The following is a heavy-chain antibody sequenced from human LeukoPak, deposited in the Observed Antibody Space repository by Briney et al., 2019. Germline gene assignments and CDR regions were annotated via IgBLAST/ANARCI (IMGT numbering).Heavy chain of an antibody. Sequence: GPLRLSCAASGFTFSSYAMSWVRQAPGKGLEWVSVISGSGGSTYYADSVKGRFTISRDNSKNTLYLQMNSLRAEDTAVYYCAKGPTVAPAAIRGAFDIWGQGTMVTVSS. CDR3: AKGPTVAPAAIRGAFDI. CDR2: ISGSGGST. V-gene: IGHV3-23*01. D-gene: IGHD2-2*02. CDR1: GFTFSSYA. J-gene: IGHJ3*02.